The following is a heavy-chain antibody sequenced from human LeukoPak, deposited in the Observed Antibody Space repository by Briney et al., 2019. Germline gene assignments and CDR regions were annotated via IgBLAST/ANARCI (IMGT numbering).Heavy chain of an antibody. CDR2: INPNGVNT. CDR3: ARDSMTTVTTYTFGDY. J-gene: IGHJ4*02. D-gene: IGHD4-17*01. Sequence: GGSLRLSCAASGFAFSRCSMHWIRQAPGKGPEYIASINPNGVNTDYANSVKGRFTISRDNSKNMLYLQMGSLRAEDMAVYYCARDSMTTVTTYTFGDYWGQGTLVTVSS. CDR1: GFAFSRCS. V-gene: IGHV3-64*01.